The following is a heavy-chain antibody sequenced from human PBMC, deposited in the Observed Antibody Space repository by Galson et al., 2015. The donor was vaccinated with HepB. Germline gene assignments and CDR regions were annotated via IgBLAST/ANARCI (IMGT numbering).Heavy chain of an antibody. J-gene: IGHJ4*02. CDR2: IYYSGST. CDR3: ARALILVGYAYFDY. D-gene: IGHD2-8*01. Sequence: ETLSLTCTVSGGSISSYYWSWIRQPPGKGLEWIGYIYYSGSTNYNPSLKSRVTISVDTSKNQFSLKLSSVTAADTAVYYCARALILVGYAYFDYWGQGTLVTVSS. V-gene: IGHV4-59*01. CDR1: GGSISSYY.